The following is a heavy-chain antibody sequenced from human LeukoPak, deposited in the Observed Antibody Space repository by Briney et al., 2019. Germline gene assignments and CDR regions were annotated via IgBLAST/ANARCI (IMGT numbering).Heavy chain of an antibody. J-gene: IGHJ4*02. D-gene: IGHD3-16*01. Sequence: GGSLRLSCAASGFTFNSYYMNWVRQAPGKGLVWVSRINSDGSSTSYADSVKGRFTISRDNAKNTLYLQMNSLRAEDTAVYYCARGGRAADYWGQGTLVTVSS. CDR2: INSDGSST. CDR1: GFTFNSYY. CDR3: ARGGRAADY. V-gene: IGHV3-74*01.